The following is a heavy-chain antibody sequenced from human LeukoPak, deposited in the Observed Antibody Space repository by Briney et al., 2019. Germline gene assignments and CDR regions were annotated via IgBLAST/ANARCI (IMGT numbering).Heavy chain of an antibody. CDR1: GFTFSSYS. V-gene: IGHV3-21*01. CDR2: ISGSSSYI. CDR3: VGEDYNILTGPGQGAFDV. J-gene: IGHJ3*01. Sequence: PGGSLRLSCVASGFTFSSYSMNWVRQAPGKGLEWVSSISGSSSYIYYADSVKGRFTISRDNAKKSLYLQMNSLRVEDTAIYYCVGEDYNILTGPGQGAFDVWGQGTVVTVSS. D-gene: IGHD3-9*01.